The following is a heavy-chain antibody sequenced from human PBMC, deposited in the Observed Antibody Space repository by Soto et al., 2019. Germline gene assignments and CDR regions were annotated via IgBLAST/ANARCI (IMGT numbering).Heavy chain of an antibody. Sequence: EVQLVESGGGLVQPGRSLRLSCAASGFTFDDSAMHWVRQAPGKGLEWVSGISWNSGSIGYADSVKGRFTISRDNAKNSLYLQMNSLRAEDTALYYCAKAGQLLTEGGGHWGQGTLVTVSS. CDR2: ISWNSGSI. D-gene: IGHD2-2*01. J-gene: IGHJ4*02. CDR1: GFTFDDSA. V-gene: IGHV3-9*01. CDR3: AKAGQLLTEGGGH.